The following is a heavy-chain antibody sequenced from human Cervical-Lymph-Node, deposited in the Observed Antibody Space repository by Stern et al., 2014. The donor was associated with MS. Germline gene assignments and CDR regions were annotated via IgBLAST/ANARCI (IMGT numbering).Heavy chain of an antibody. D-gene: IGHD2-21*01. Sequence: QGQLVPSGAEVKKPGSSVKVSCQTSGGTFSTFAIGWVRHAPGQGLEWMGGITTLVDATTYAQKFQGRLTITADESTRTAYMELSSLRPDDTAMYYCARGDSEAPIYYFDYWGQGTLVTVSS. V-gene: IGHV1-69*01. J-gene: IGHJ4*02. CDR3: ARGDSEAPIYYFDY. CDR2: ITTLVDAT. CDR1: GGTFSTFA.